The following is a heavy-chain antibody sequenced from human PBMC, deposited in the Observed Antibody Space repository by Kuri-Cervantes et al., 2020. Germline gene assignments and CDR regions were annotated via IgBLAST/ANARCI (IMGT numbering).Heavy chain of an antibody. J-gene: IGHJ3*02. CDR2: INTNTGNP. V-gene: IGHV7-4-1*02. D-gene: IGHD1-1*01. Sequence: ASVKVSCKASGYTFTSYPMNWVRQAPGQGLEWMGWINTNTGNPIYAQGFTGRFVFSLDTSVSTTYLQISSLKAEDTAVYYCARDHDWNDELGAFDIWGQGTMVTVSS. CDR3: ARDHDWNDELGAFDI. CDR1: GYTFTSYP.